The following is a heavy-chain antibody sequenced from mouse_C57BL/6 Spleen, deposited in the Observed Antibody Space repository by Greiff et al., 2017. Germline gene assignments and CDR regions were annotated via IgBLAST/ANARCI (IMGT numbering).Heavy chain of an antibody. V-gene: IGHV5-6*03. Sequence: EVKVVESGGGLVKPGGSLKLSCAASGFTFSSYGMSWVRQTPDKRLEWVATISSGGSYTYYPDSVKGRFTISRDNAKNTLYLQMSSLKTEDTAMYYCARRDGSSSSWFAYWRPSALVPASA. D-gene: IGHD1-1*01. CDR2: ISSGGSYT. CDR3: ARRDGSSSSWFAY. CDR1: GFTFSSYG. J-gene: IGHJ3*01.